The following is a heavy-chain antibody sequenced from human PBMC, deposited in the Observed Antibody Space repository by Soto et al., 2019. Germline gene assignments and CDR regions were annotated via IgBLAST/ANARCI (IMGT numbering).Heavy chain of an antibody. V-gene: IGHV1-8*01. D-gene: IGHD5-12*01. CDR2: MKPNSGNT. Sequence: GASVKVSCKASGYTFTSYDINWVRQAPGQGLEWMGWMKPNSGNTRYAHKFQGRVTMTRDTSISTAFMELRSLTSEDTAVYYCARGNGIYRGSPDYWGQGNLVTVSS. CDR1: GYTFTSYD. CDR3: ARGNGIYRGSPDY. J-gene: IGHJ4*02.